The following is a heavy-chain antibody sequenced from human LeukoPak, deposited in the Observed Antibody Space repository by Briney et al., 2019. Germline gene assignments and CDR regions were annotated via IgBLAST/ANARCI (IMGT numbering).Heavy chain of an antibody. CDR3: AGLGVIGRTFDY. J-gene: IGHJ4*02. CDR1: GGSFSGYY. CDR2: IYHSGSS. V-gene: IGHV4-34*01. Sequence: SETLSLTCAVYGGSFSGYYWRWLRQPPGKGLEWIGSIYHSGSSYYNPSLKSLVTISVDTSKTLYFLKLSSVTAADTAVYYCAGLGVIGRTFDYWGQGTLVTVSS. D-gene: IGHD2-21*01.